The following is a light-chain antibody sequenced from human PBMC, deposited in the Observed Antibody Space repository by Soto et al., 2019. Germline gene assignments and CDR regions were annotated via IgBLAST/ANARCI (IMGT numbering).Light chain of an antibody. J-gene: IGKJ2*01. CDR1: QSVSSGY. CDR3: QQYSISQNT. CDR2: GAS. V-gene: IGKV3-20*01. Sequence: ETVMTQSPGTLSLSPGERATLSCRASQSVSSGYFAWYQQKPGQAPRLLIFGASNRATGIPDRFTGSGSGTDFTLTISRLEPEDFAVYYCQQYSISQNTFGQGTKLEIK.